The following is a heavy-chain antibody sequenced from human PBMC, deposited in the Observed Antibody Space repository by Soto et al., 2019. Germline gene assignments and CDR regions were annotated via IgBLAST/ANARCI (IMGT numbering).Heavy chain of an antibody. CDR1: GYTFTSYG. CDR3: ARDSLATLDAFDI. CDR2: ISAYNGNT. Sequence: GASVKVSCKASGYTFTSYGISWVRQAPGQGLEWMGWISAYNGNTNYAQKLQGRVTMTTDTSTSTAYMEMRSLRSDVLAVFFCARDSLATLDAFDIWGQGTMVTVSS. J-gene: IGHJ3*02. V-gene: IGHV1-18*03. D-gene: IGHD2-15*01.